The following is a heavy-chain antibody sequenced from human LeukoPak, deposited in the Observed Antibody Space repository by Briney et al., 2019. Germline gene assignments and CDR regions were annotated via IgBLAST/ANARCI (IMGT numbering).Heavy chain of an antibody. J-gene: IGHJ6*03. V-gene: IGHV3-20*04. CDR1: GFTFDGYG. D-gene: IGHD7-27*01. CDR3: AKSWGQHYYYYMDV. CDR2: INWNGGST. Sequence: GGSLRLSCAASGFTFDGYGMSWVRQAPGKGLEWVSGINWNGGSTGYADSVKGRFTISRDNAKDSLYLQMNSLRAEDTALYYCAKSWGQHYYYYMDVWGKGTTVTVSS.